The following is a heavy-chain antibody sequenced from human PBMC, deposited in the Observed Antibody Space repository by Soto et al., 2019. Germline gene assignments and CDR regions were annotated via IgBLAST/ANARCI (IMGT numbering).Heavy chain of an antibody. CDR1: GGSITSPNYS. J-gene: IGHJ6*03. D-gene: IGHD2-2*01. CDR3: ARHPTSAFSSYYFMAV. V-gene: IGHV4-39*01. CDR2: IYYTGST. Sequence: PSETLSLTCTVSGGSITSPNYSWGWIRQPPGKGLEWIVCIYYTGSTYYNPSLKSRVTISVDTSKSHFSLKLSSVTAADTAAYYCARHPTSAFSSYYFMAVWGKGTKVTVSS.